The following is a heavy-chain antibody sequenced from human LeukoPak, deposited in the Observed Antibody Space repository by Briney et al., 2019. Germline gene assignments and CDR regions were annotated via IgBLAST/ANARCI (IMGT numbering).Heavy chain of an antibody. V-gene: IGHV1-69*04. CDR3: ARDRDTAMVVDY. D-gene: IGHD5-18*01. Sequence: EASVKVSCKASGGTFSSYAISWVRQAPGQGLEWMGRIIPILGIANYAQKFQGGVTITADKSTSTAYMELSSLRSEDTAVYYCARDRDTAMVVDYWGQGTLVTVSS. J-gene: IGHJ4*02. CDR1: GGTFSSYA. CDR2: IIPILGIA.